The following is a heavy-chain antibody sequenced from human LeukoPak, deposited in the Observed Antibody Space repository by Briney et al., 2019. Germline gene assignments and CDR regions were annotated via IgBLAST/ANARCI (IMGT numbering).Heavy chain of an antibody. J-gene: IGHJ3*02. CDR2: MNTDGSSI. CDR3: AKDLLRYFDWLLTVRAFDI. V-gene: IGHV3-74*01. Sequence: GGSLRLSCAASGFTFSSHWMHWVRQAPGKGLVWVSRMNTDGSSINYADSVKGRFTISRDNAKNTLYLQMNSLRAEDTAVYYCAKDLLRYFDWLLTVRAFDIWGQGTMVTVSS. D-gene: IGHD3-9*01. CDR1: GFTFSSHW.